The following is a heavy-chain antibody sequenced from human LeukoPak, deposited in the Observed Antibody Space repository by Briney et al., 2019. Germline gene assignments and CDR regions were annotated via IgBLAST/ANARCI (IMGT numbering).Heavy chain of an antibody. D-gene: IGHD6-13*01. CDR3: ASRIAAGY. CDR1: GFIFSDFY. V-gene: IGHV3-30-3*01. CDR2: ISSDGSNK. Sequence: PGGSLRLSCAASGFIFSDFYMTWIRQAPGKGLEWVAAISSDGSNKVHADSVKGRFTISRDNSKNTLYLQMNSLRVEDTAVYYCASRIAAGYWGQGTLVTVSS. J-gene: IGHJ4*02.